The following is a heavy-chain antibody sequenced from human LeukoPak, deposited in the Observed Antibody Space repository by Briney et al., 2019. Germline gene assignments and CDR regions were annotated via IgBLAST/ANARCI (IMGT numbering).Heavy chain of an antibody. CDR3: ARGLYKQQLVPALDI. D-gene: IGHD6-13*01. CDR1: GGSISSYY. Sequence: PSETLSLTCTVSGGSISSYYWSWIRQPPGKGQEWIGYIYYSGSTNYNPSLKSRVTISVDTSKNQFSLKLSSVTAADTAVYYCARGLYKQQLVPALDIWGQGTMVTVSS. J-gene: IGHJ3*02. CDR2: IYYSGST. V-gene: IGHV4-59*01.